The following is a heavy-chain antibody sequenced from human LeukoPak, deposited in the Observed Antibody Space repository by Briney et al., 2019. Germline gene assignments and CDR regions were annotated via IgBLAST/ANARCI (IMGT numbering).Heavy chain of an antibody. CDR3: ARDPLSIAAPSADY. CDR1: GFTFSSYW. J-gene: IGHJ4*02. D-gene: IGHD6-6*01. V-gene: IGHV3-74*01. Sequence: SGGSLRLSCAASGFTFSSYWMHWVRQAPGKGLVWVSRINTDGSSTSYADSVKGRFTISRDNAKNTLYLQMNSLRAEDTAVYYCARDPLSIAAPSADYWGQGTLVTVSS. CDR2: INTDGSST.